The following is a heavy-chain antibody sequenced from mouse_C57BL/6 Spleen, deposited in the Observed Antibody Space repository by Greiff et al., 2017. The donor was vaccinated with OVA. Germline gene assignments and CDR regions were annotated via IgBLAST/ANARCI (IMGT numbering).Heavy chain of an antibody. J-gene: IGHJ2*01. CDR1: GYAFSSSW. D-gene: IGHD2-4*01. V-gene: IGHV1-82*01. Sequence: QVTLKVSGPELVKPGASVKISCKASGYAFSSSWMNWVKQRPGKGLEWIGRIYPGDGDTNYNGKFKGKATLTADKSSSTAYMQLSSLTSEDSAVYFCAKAYDYEDYWGQGTTLTVSS. CDR3: AKAYDYEDY. CDR2: IYPGDGDT.